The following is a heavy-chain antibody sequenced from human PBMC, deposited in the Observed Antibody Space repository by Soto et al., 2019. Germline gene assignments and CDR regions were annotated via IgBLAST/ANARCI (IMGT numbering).Heavy chain of an antibody. CDR2: SFHSGTT. Sequence: SETLSLTCAVSGASITSDGYSWSWIRQSPGKGLEWIVYSFHSGTTQYNPSLRGRVTISVDRSKNQFSLRLNSVTAADAAVYYCARHPSHWFDPWGPGALVTVSS. V-gene: IGHV4-30-2*06. J-gene: IGHJ5*02. CDR3: ARHPSHWFDP. CDR1: GASITSDGYS.